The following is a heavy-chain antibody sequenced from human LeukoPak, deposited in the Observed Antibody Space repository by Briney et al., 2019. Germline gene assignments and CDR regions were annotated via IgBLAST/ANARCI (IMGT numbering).Heavy chain of an antibody. V-gene: IGHV1-18*01. Sequence: ASVKVSCKASGYTFTSYGINWVRQAPGQGLEWMGWISAYNGNTNYAQKLQGRVTMTTDTSTSTAYMELRSLRSDDTAVYYCARDGSGSYFEGYWFDPWGQGTLVTVSS. J-gene: IGHJ5*02. CDR2: ISAYNGNT. D-gene: IGHD1-26*01. CDR1: GYTFTSYG. CDR3: ARDGSGSYFEGYWFDP.